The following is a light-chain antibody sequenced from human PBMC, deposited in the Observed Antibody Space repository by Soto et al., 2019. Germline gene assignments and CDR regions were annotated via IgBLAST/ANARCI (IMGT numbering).Light chain of an antibody. J-gene: IGLJ1*01. CDR2: GNI. CDR1: SSNIGAGSD. Sequence: QPVLTQPPSVSGAPGQRVTISCTGSSSNIGAGSDVHWYQQLPGTAPKLLIFGNINRPSGVPDRFSGSKSGTSASLAITGLQAEDEADYYCQSYDSRLSGYVFGTGTKVTVL. V-gene: IGLV1-40*01. CDR3: QSYDSRLSGYV.